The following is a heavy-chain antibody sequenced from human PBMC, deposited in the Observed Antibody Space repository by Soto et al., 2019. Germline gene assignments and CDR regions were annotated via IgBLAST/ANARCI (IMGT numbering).Heavy chain of an antibody. CDR2: IWYDGSNK. CDR1: GFTFSSYG. V-gene: IGHV3-33*01. J-gene: IGHJ6*02. Sequence: PGGSLRVSWAASGFTFSSYGMHWVSQAPGKGLEWVAVIWYDGSNKYYADSVKGRFTISRDNSKNTLYLQMNSLRAEDTAVYYCAGTLTVGSGSYYYYYGMDVWGQGTTVTVSS. D-gene: IGHD3-10*01. CDR3: AGTLTVGSGSYYYYYGMDV.